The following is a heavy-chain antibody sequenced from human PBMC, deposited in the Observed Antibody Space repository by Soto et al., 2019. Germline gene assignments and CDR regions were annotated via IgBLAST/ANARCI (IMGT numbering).Heavy chain of an antibody. J-gene: IGHJ4*02. CDR2: MYYSGST. CDR3: ARHYGQEGFDY. CDR1: GGSISSSSYY. D-gene: IGHD3-10*01. V-gene: IGHV4-39*01. Sequence: QLQLQESGPGLVKPSETLSLTCTVSGGSISSSSYYWGWIRQPPGKGLEWIGSMYYSGSTYYNPALKSRVTISVDTSKNQFSLKVSSVTAADTAVYYCARHYGQEGFDYWGQGTLVTVSS.